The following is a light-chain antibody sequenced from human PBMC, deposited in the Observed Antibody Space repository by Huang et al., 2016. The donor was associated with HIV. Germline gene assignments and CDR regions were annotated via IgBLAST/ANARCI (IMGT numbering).Light chain of an antibody. J-gene: IGKJ1*01. CDR2: AAS. CDR3: QQSYNAPRT. CDR1: ENIRKY. V-gene: IGKV1-39*01. Sequence: DIQMTQSPSSLSAFVGDKVTITCRASENIRKYLNWYQQKPGKAPNLLLYAASSLQSGVPSRFSGSGTGTDFNLTINSLQPEDYATYFCQQSYNAPRTFDQGTKVEIK.